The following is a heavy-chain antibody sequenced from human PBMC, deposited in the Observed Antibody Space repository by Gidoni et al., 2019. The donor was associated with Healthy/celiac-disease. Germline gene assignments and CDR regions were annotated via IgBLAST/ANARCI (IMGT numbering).Heavy chain of an antibody. Sequence: EVPLVASGGGLVQPGGSLRLSCAASGFTFSRYDMHWVRQATGKGLEWVSAICTACDTYYPGSVKGRFTISRENAKNSVYLQMNSLIAGDTAVYYCARGCGVVPAATYNWFDPWGQGTLVTVSS. CDR3: ARGCGVVPAATYNWFDP. V-gene: IGHV3-13*01. D-gene: IGHD2-2*01. CDR1: GFTFSRYD. J-gene: IGHJ5*02. CDR2: ICTACDT.